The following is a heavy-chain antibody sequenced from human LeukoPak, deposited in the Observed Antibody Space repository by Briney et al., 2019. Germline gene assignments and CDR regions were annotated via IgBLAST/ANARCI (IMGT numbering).Heavy chain of an antibody. V-gene: IGHV4-59*08. CDR1: GGSISSYY. Sequence: PSETLSLTCTVSGGSISSYYWSWIRQPPGKGLEWIGDIYYSGSTNNNPSLKSRVTVSVDTSKNQFSLKLSSVTAADTAVYYCARQSRQWGSFDYWGQGTLVTVSS. J-gene: IGHJ4*02. D-gene: IGHD2-15*01. CDR2: IYYSGST. CDR3: ARQSRQWGSFDY.